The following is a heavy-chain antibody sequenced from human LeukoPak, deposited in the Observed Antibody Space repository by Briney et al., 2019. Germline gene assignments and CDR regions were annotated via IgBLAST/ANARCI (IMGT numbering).Heavy chain of an antibody. CDR2: INTDGTVT. CDR3: ATKQWLAPPPDS. CDR1: VFSFSEYW. J-gene: IGHJ4*02. Sequence: VGSLRHSCEPSVFSFSEYWKRWVSKAPGKRPESVSRINTDGTVTTYADSVKGRFTVSRDNADNTMFLQMNSVRDEDTAVYYCATKQWLAPPPDSWGQGTPVTVSS. D-gene: IGHD6-19*01. V-gene: IGHV3-74*01.